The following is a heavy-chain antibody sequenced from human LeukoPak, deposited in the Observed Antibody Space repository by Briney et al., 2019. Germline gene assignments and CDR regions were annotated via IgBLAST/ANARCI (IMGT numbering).Heavy chain of an antibody. CDR3: ARRKRGSGGPFDY. V-gene: IGHV4-59*08. CDR2: MDYSGST. D-gene: IGHD6-19*01. J-gene: IGHJ4*02. CDR1: GGSISSYY. Sequence: PSETLSLTCTVSGGSISSYYRSWIRQSPGTGLEWIGYMDYSGSTAYNPSLKSRVTISIDTSKKQFSLELSSVTAADTAIYFCARRKRGSGGPFDYWGQGSLVTVSS.